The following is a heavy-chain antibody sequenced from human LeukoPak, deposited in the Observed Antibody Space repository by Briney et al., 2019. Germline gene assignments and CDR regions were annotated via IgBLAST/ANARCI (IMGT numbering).Heavy chain of an antibody. D-gene: IGHD6-13*01. CDR2: INPSGGST. CDR3: SGGGSSWYFDY. CDR1: GYTFTSCY. J-gene: IGHJ4*02. Sequence: ASVKVSCKASGYTFTSCYMHWVRQAPGQGLEWMGIINPSGGSTSYAQKFQGRVTMTRDTSTSTVYMELSSLRSEDTAVYYCSGGGSSWYFDYWGQGTLVTVSS. V-gene: IGHV1-46*01.